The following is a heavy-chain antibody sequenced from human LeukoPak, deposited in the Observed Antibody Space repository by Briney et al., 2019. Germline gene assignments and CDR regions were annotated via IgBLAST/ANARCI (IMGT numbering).Heavy chain of an antibody. D-gene: IGHD1-14*01. CDR3: ARGEATGGTDDAFDI. CDR2: ISSSSSYV. J-gene: IGHJ3*02. V-gene: IGHV3-21*01. CDR1: GFTFSSYS. Sequence: GGSLRLSCAVSGFTFSSYSMNWVRQAPGKGLEWVSSISSSSSYVYYADSVKGRFTISRDNAKNSLYLQMNSLRAEDTAVYYCARGEATGGTDDAFDIWGQGAMVTVSS.